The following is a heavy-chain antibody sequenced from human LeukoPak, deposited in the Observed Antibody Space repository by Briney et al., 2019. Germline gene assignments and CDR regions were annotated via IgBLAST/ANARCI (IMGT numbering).Heavy chain of an antibody. V-gene: IGHV1-18*01. CDR2: ISAYNGNT. CDR1: GYTFTSYG. D-gene: IGHD3-10*01. Sequence: GASVKVSCKASGYTFTSYGISWVRQAPGQGLEWMGWISAYNGNTNYAQKLQGRVTMTTDTSTSTAYMELRSLRSDDAAVYYCARGTALLWFGELFRYYGMDVWGQGTTVTVSS. J-gene: IGHJ6*02. CDR3: ARGTALLWFGELFRYYGMDV.